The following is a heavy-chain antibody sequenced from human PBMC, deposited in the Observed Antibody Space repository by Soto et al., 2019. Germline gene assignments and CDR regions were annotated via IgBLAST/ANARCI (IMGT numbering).Heavy chain of an antibody. D-gene: IGHD3-16*01. Sequence: EVQMLKSGGGLVQPGGSLRVSCAASGFTFSSFAMSWVRQAPGKGLEWVSSIIGSGVNTDYADSVKGRFTISRDNSKNTLYLQMNSLRAEDTAVYYCATFLGARDLWGRGTLVTVSS. V-gene: IGHV3-23*01. CDR3: ATFLGARDL. CDR2: IIGSGVNT. CDR1: GFTFSSFA. J-gene: IGHJ2*01.